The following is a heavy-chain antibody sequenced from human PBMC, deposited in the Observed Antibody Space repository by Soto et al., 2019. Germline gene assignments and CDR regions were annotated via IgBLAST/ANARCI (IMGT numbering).Heavy chain of an antibody. Sequence: SETLSLTCTVSGGSISSYYWSWIRQPPWKGLEWIGYIYYSGSTNYNPSLKSRVTISVDTSKNQFSLKPSSVTAADTAVYYCAFRTGLDVVVTAIEAYYFDYWGQGTLVTVSS. CDR1: GGSISSYY. D-gene: IGHD2-21*02. J-gene: IGHJ4*02. CDR2: IYYSGST. CDR3: AFRTGLDVVVTAIEAYYFDY. V-gene: IGHV4-59*12.